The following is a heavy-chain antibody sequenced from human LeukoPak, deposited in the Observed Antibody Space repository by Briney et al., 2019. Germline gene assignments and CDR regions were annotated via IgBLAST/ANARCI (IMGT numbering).Heavy chain of an antibody. CDR2: ISGSGGST. V-gene: IGHV3-23*01. CDR3: AKGGGISVWYYFDY. CDR1: GFTFSSYA. J-gene: IGHJ4*02. Sequence: GGSLRLSCAASGFTFSSYAMSWVRQAPGKGLEWVSAISGSGGSTYYTDSVKGRFTISRDNSKNTLYLQMNSLRAEDTAVYYCAKGGGISVWYYFDYWGQGTLVTVSS. D-gene: IGHD2/OR15-2a*01.